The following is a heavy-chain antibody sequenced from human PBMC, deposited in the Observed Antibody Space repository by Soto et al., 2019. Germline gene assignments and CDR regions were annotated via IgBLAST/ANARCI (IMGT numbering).Heavy chain of an antibody. J-gene: IGHJ1*01. D-gene: IGHD7-27*01. Sequence: GASVKVSCKASGFTFTSSAMQWVRQVRGQRLEWIGWIVVGSGNTNYAQKFQERVTITRDMSTSTAYMELSSLRSEDTAVYYCAADQNPGYFQHWGQGTLVTVSS. V-gene: IGHV1-58*02. CDR2: IVVGSGNT. CDR3: AADQNPGYFQH. CDR1: GFTFTSSA.